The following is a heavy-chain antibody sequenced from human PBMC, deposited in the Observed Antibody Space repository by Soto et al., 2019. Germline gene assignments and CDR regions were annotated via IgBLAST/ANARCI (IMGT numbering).Heavy chain of an antibody. CDR1: GFSFSNYG. V-gene: IGHV3-23*01. Sequence: HPGGSLRLSCAASGFSFSNYGMSWVRQAPGKGLEWVSAISGSGDGTYYADSVKGRCTIFRDNSKNTLYLQMNSLKPEDTAVYYCAKDLTVTTATAWYYYGMDVWGQGTTVTVSS. D-gene: IGHD4-17*01. J-gene: IGHJ6*02. CDR2: ISGSGDGT. CDR3: AKDLTVTTATAWYYYGMDV.